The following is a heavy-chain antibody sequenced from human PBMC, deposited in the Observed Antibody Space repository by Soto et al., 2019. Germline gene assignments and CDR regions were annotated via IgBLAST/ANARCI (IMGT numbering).Heavy chain of an antibody. V-gene: IGHV3-30*04. CDR3: ARRQGFGQSTNGVDV. J-gene: IGHJ6*02. CDR2: ISYDGKKK. D-gene: IGHD3-10*01. Sequence: QVQLVESGGGVVQPGRSLRLSCAASGFTFSSSAMHWVRQAPGKGLEWVAVISYDGKKKFYADSVMGRFTISRDNSKNTLYLQVDSLSAEDTAVYYCARRQGFGQSTNGVDVWGQGTTVTVSS. CDR1: GFTFSSSA.